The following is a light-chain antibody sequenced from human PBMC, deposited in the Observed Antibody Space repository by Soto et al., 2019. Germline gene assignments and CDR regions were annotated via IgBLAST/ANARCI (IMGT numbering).Light chain of an antibody. CDR1: QSVSSNY. CDR2: GAS. V-gene: IGKV3-20*01. J-gene: IGKJ1*01. Sequence: EIVLTQSPGTLSFSAGERATLSFRATQSVSSNYLAWYQQKSGQAPRLLIYGASSRATGIPDRFSGGGSGTDFTLTITRLEPEDFAVYFCLQYGGLPRTFGQGTKVDIK. CDR3: LQYGGLPRT.